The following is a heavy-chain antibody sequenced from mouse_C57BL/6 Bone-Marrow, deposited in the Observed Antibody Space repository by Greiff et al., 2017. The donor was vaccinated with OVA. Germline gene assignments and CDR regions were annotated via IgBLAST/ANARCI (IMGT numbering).Heavy chain of an antibody. V-gene: IGHV2-2*01. J-gene: IGHJ4*01. CDR1: GFSLTSYG. CDR2: IWSGGST. CDR3: ARNPYDGAMDY. Sequence: VQLKESGPGLVQPSQSLSITCTVSGFSLTSYGVHWVRQSPGKGLEWLGVIWSGGSTDYNAAFISRLSISKDNSKSQVFFKMNSLQADDTAIYYCARNPYDGAMDYWGQGTSVTVSS. D-gene: IGHD2-12*01.